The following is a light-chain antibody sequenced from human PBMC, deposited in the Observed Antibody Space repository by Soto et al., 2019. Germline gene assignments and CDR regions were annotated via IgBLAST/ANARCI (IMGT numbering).Light chain of an antibody. CDR2: DTS. Sequence: EVVLRQSPATLSVSPGEGATLSCRASQGIGDTLAWYQHKPGQTPRLLIYDTSTRATGVPTRLSGSRSGAEFTLTISDVQPEDFALYYCHQRQSWRRTVGQGTKVDIK. J-gene: IGKJ1*01. V-gene: IGKV3-15*01. CDR3: HQRQSWRRT. CDR1: QGIGDT.